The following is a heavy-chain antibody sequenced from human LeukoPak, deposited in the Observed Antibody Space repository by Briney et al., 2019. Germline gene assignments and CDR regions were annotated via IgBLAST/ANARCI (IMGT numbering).Heavy chain of an antibody. D-gene: IGHD1-26*01. CDR3: ARDIGSFSPGNFDY. Sequence: ASVKVSCKASGYTFTGYYMHWVRQAPGQGLEWMGWINPNSGGTNYAQKFQCRVTMTRDTSISTAYMELSRLRSDDTAVYYCARDIGSFSPGNFDYWGQGTLVTVSS. CDR2: INPNSGGT. J-gene: IGHJ4*02. V-gene: IGHV1-2*02. CDR1: GYTFTGYY.